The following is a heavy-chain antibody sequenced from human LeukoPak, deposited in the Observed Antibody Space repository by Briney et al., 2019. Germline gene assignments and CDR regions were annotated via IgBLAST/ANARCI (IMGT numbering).Heavy chain of an antibody. J-gene: IGHJ5*02. V-gene: IGHV4-4*07. CDR3: ARVGSLSLGRNWVDP. CDR2: IDTSGSI. Sequence: SETLSLTYTVSGGSISSYFCSWIRQPAGKGLEWIGRIDTSGSINYNPSLKSRVTMSVDRSKNQFSLKLRSVTAADTAVYYCARVGSLSLGRNWVDPWGQGTLVIVS. CDR1: GGSISSYF.